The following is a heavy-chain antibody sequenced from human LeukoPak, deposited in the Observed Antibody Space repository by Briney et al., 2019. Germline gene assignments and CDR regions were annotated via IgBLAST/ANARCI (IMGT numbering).Heavy chain of an antibody. CDR3: AKNIWFGESSDAFDI. CDR2: INPNSGGT. J-gene: IGHJ3*02. V-gene: IGHV1-2*02. Sequence: ASVKVSCKASGYTFTGYYIHWVRQAPGQGLEWMGWINPNSGGTNYAQKFQGRVTMTRDTSISTAYMELSRLTSDDTAVYYCAKNIWFGESSDAFDIWGQGTMVTVSS. D-gene: IGHD3-10*01. CDR1: GYTFTGYY.